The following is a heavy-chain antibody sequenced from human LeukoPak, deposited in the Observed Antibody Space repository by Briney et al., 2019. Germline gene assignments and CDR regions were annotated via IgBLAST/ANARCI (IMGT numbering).Heavy chain of an antibody. J-gene: IGHJ5*02. CDR2: IYTSGST. Sequence: PSETLSLTCTVSGGSISSYYWSWIRQPAGKGLEWIGRIYTSGSTNYNPSLKSRVTISVDTSKNQFSLKLSSVTAADTAVYYCARVMTTVTTRWFDPWGQGTLVTVSS. CDR1: GGSISSYY. D-gene: IGHD4-17*01. V-gene: IGHV4-4*07. CDR3: ARVMTTVTTRWFDP.